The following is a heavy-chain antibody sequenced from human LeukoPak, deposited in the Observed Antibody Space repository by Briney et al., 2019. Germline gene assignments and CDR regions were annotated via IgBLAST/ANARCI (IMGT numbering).Heavy chain of an antibody. D-gene: IGHD4-11*01. Sequence: SETLSLTCTVSGGYISSYYWSWIRQPPGEGLEWIGYVYYTGSTNYNPSLKSRVSISVDTSKNQFSLKLRSVSAADTAIYYCARDDRELTKVNLGLDYWGQGTLVTVSS. CDR3: ARDDRELTKVNLGLDY. CDR1: GGYISSYY. CDR2: VYYTGST. V-gene: IGHV4-59*01. J-gene: IGHJ4*02.